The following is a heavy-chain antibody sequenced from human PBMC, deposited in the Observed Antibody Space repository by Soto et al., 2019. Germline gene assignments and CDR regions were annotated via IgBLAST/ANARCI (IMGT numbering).Heavy chain of an antibody. V-gene: IGHV5-10-1*04. D-gene: IGHD3-22*01. CDR3: SRQIYDSDTGPNVQYYFDS. CDR1: VYRFAGYW. Sequence: GGPLKISSTGSVYRFAGYWVTWVRQKPGKGLEWMGRIDPSDSQTDTSPCLPVQVTISVTKSITKVFLQWSSLRASDTAMYYCSRQIYDSDTGPNVQYYFDSWGQGTLVTVSS. J-gene: IGHJ4*02. CDR2: IDPSDSQT.